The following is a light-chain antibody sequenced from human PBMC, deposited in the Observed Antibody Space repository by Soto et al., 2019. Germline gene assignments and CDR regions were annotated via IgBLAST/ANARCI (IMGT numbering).Light chain of an antibody. Sequence: EIVLTQFPATLSLSPGERATLSCRASQFISTYLAWYQQKPGQAPRLLIHDASHRAAGIPARFSGSGSGTDFTLTISSLEPEDFTVYYCQQRDTWPITFGQGTRIEIK. CDR3: QQRDTWPIT. CDR2: DAS. V-gene: IGKV3-11*01. J-gene: IGKJ5*01. CDR1: QFISTY.